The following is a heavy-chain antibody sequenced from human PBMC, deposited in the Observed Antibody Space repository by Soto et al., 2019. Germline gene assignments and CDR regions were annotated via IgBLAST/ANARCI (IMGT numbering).Heavy chain of an antibody. Sequence: GGSLRLSCAASGFTFSSYGMHWVRQAPGKGLEWVAVISYDGSNKYYADSVKGRFTISRDNSKNTLYLQMNSLRAEDTAVYYCAKVITMIVVAPGRGFYYGMDVWGQGTTVTVSS. V-gene: IGHV3-30*18. J-gene: IGHJ6*02. CDR1: GFTFSSYG. CDR2: ISYDGSNK. D-gene: IGHD3-22*01. CDR3: AKVITMIVVAPGRGFYYGMDV.